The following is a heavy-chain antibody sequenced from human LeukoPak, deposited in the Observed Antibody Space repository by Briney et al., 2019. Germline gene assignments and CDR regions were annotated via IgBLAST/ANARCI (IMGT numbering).Heavy chain of an antibody. V-gene: IGHV1-3*03. CDR3: ATIASSSTDFDY. CDR1: GYTFTSYA. J-gene: IGHJ4*02. D-gene: IGHD6-6*01. Sequence: ASVKVSCKASGYTFTSYAMHWVRQAPGQRLEWMGWINAGNGNTKYSQEFQGRVTITRDTSASTAYMELSSLRSEDMAVYYCATIASSSTDFDYWGQGTLVTVSS. CDR2: INAGNGNT.